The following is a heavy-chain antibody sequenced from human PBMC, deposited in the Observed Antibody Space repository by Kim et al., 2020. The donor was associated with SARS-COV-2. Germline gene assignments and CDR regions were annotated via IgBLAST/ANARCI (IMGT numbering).Heavy chain of an antibody. CDR3: ANVHGSQYWYYGMDE. CDR1: RLTFSTYG. Sequence: GGSLRLSCAASRLTFSTYGMHWVRQAPGEGLEWVAVISFDGSQTFYADSVKGRFTISRDNAKNTLFLRMNSLRVEDTAVYYCANVHGSQYWYYGMDEWGQGTAVTVS. D-gene: IGHD2-15*01. J-gene: IGHJ6*02. V-gene: IGHV3-30*18. CDR2: ISFDGSQT.